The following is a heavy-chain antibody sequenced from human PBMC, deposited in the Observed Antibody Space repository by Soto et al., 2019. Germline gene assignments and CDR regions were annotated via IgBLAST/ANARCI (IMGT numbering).Heavy chain of an antibody. Sequence: QVQLVQSGPEVKKPGASVKVACKASGSTFTSYGISWVRQPPGQGLEWMGWISGYKRNTNYAQKLQGRVTMTTDTSTSTAYMELRSLRSDDTAVYYCARDRYCSSTSCYVEGGGYYTYYGMDVWGQGTTVTVSS. CDR3: ARDRYCSSTSCYVEGGGYYTYYGMDV. CDR2: ISGYKRNT. CDR1: GSTFTSYG. V-gene: IGHV1-18*04. J-gene: IGHJ6*02. D-gene: IGHD2-2*01.